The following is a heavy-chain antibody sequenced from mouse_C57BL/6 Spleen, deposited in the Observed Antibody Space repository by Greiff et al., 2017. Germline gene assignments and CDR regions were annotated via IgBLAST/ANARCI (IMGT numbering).Heavy chain of an antibody. J-gene: IGHJ1*03. D-gene: IGHD1-1*01. CDR1: GYTFTSYW. V-gene: IGHV1-55*01. CDR2: IYPGSGST. Sequence: QVQLQQPGAELVKPGASVKMSCKASGYTFTSYWITWVKQRPGQGLEWIGDIYPGSGSTNYNEKFKSKATLTVDTSSSTAYMQLSSLTSEDSAVYYCALPPYGSSYDWYFDVWGTGTTVTVSS. CDR3: ALPPYGSSYDWYFDV.